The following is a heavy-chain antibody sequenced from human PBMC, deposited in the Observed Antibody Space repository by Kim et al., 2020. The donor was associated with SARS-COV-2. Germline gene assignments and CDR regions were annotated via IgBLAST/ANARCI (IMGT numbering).Heavy chain of an antibody. CDR1: GGSISSYY. V-gene: IGHV4-59*01. J-gene: IGHJ6*02. Sequence: SETLSLTCTVSGGSISSYYWSWIRQPPGKGLEWIGYIYYSGSTNYNPSLKSRVTISVDTSKNQFSLKLSSVTAADTAVYYCARDSLIYSGSYLTYYYYGMDVWGQGTTVTVSS. D-gene: IGHD1-26*01. CDR3: ARDSLIYSGSYLTYYYYGMDV. CDR2: IYYSGST.